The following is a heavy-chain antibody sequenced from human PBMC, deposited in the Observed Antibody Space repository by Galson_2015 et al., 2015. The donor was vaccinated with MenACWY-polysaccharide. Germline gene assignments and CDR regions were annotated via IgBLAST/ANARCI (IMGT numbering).Heavy chain of an antibody. CDR2: IYHDGRT. D-gene: IGHD3-10*01. CDR1: GGSISSSYW. V-gene: IGHV4-4*02. Sequence: ETLSLTCAVSGGSISSSYWWTWVRQPPGKGLEWIGEIYHDGRTAYIPSLKSRITASLDKTKNQVSLRLISVTAADTAVYYWAKRPIRASGGGLDVWGQGTTVTVS. J-gene: IGHJ6*02. CDR3: AKRPIRASGGGLDV.